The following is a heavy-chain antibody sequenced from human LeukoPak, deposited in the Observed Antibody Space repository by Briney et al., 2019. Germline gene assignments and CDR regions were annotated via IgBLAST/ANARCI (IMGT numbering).Heavy chain of an antibody. CDR1: GYTFTGYY. D-gene: IGHD3-10*01. CDR2: INPSGGST. Sequence: ASVKVSCKASGYTFTGYYMHWVRQAPGQGLEWMGIINPSGGSTSYAQKFQGRVTMTRDTSTSTVYMELSSLRSEDTAVYYCARPTYYGSGSYSIDYWGQGTLVTVSS. V-gene: IGHV1-46*01. J-gene: IGHJ4*02. CDR3: ARPTYYGSGSYSIDY.